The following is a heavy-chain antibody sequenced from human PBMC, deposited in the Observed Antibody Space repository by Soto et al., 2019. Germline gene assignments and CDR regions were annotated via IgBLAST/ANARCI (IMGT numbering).Heavy chain of an antibody. J-gene: IGHJ4*02. CDR3: ARDPYYDFCSGPLEGFDY. CDR2: MNPNSGNT. CDR1: GYTFTSYG. Sequence: GASVKVSCKASGYTFTSYGINWVRQATGQGLEWMGWMNPNSGNTGYAQKFQGRVTMTRNTSISTAYMELSSLRSEDTAVYYCARDPYYDFCSGPLEGFDYWGQGTLVTVSS. V-gene: IGHV1-8*01. D-gene: IGHD3-3*01.